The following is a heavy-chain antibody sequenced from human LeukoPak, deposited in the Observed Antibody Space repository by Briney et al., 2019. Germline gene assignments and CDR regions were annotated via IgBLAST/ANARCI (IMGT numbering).Heavy chain of an antibody. CDR2: IDWDDDK. V-gene: IGHV2-70*11. D-gene: IGHD4-23*01. J-gene: IGHJ4*02. CDR1: GFSLSTSGMC. CDR3: ARDYGGEKGDY. Sequence: SGPTLVNPTQTLTLTCTFPGFSLSTSGMCVNWIRQPPGKALEWLARIDWDDDKYYNTSLRTRLTISKDTPKNQVVLTMTNMDPVDTATYYCARDYGGEKGDYWGQGTLVTVSS.